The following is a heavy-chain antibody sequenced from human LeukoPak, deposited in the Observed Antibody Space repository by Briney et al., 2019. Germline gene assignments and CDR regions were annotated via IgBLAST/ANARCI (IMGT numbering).Heavy chain of an antibody. D-gene: IGHD2-2*01. J-gene: IGHJ4*02. CDR3: AKNRRFGDIVVVPAAIRGTLDY. V-gene: IGHV3-23*01. CDR1: GFTFSSYA. Sequence: GGSLRLSCAASGFTFSSYAMSWVRQAPGKGLEWVSAISGSGGSTYYADSVKGRFTISRDNSKNTLYLQMNSLRAEDTAVYYCAKNRRFGDIVVVPAAIRGTLDYWGQGTLVTVSS. CDR2: ISGSGGST.